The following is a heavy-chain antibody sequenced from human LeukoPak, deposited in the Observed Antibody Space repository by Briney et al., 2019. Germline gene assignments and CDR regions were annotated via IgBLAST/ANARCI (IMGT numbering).Heavy chain of an antibody. CDR3: ARAGYQWELPF. Sequence: PSQTLSLTCTVSGGSISSYYWSWIRQPPGKGLEWIGYIYYSGSTNYNPSLKSRVTISVDTSKNQFSPKLSSVTAADTAVYYCARAGYQWELPFWGQGTLVTVSS. V-gene: IGHV4-59*01. CDR2: IYYSGST. D-gene: IGHD1-26*01. CDR1: GGSISSYY. J-gene: IGHJ1*01.